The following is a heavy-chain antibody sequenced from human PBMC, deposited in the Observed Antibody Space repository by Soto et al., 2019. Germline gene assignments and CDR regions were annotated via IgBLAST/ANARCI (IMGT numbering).Heavy chain of an antibody. J-gene: IGHJ5*02. V-gene: IGHV3-21*01. D-gene: IGHD6-13*01. Sequence: GGSLRLSCAASGFTFSSYSMNWVRQAPGKGLEWVSSISSSSSYIYYADSVKGRFTISRDNAKNSLYLQMNSLRAEDTAVYYCARDRDSSSPGEGFDPWGQGTLVTVSS. CDR3: ARDRDSSSPGEGFDP. CDR2: ISSSSSYI. CDR1: GFTFSSYS.